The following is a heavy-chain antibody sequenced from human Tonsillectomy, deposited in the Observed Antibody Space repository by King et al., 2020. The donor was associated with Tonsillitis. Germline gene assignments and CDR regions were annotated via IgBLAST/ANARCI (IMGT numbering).Heavy chain of an antibody. CDR2: ISSSSNYI. CDR3: VPYYDILTGFYPSWFDS. V-gene: IGHV3-21*01. D-gene: IGHD3-9*01. CDR1: GFTFSSYS. J-gene: IGHJ5*01. Sequence: VQLVESGGGLVKPGGSLRLSCAASGFTFSSYSMNWVRQAPGKGLEWVSSISSSSNYIYYADSVRGRFTISRDNSKNSLYLQKNSLRAEDTAVYYCVPYYDILTGFYPSWFDSWGQGTLVAVSS.